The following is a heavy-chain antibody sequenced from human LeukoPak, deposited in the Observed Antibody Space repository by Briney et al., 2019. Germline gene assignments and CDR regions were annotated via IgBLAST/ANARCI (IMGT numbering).Heavy chain of an antibody. Sequence: GGSLRLSWAASGFTFNNYGMHWVRQAPGKGLEWVAFIRSDGTNIYYADSVKGRFTISRDNSKNTLYLLMNSLRPEDTAVYYCARDAFRGGNYPNWFDPWGQGTLVTVSS. J-gene: IGHJ5*02. D-gene: IGHD1-26*01. CDR3: ARDAFRGGNYPNWFDP. V-gene: IGHV3-30*02. CDR2: IRSDGTNI. CDR1: GFTFNNYG.